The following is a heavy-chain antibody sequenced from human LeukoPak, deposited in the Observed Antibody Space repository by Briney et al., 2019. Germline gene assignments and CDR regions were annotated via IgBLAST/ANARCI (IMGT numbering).Heavy chain of an antibody. CDR1: GYSFTRYW. D-gene: IGHD3-16*01. Sequence: GESLKISCKGSGYSFTRYWVGWVRPMPGKGLEWMGWISAYNGNTNYAQKLQGRVTMTTDTSTSTAYMELRSLRSDDTAVYYCARITFGGVISLYYWGQGTLVTVSS. CDR2: ISAYNGNT. CDR3: ARITFGGVISLYY. J-gene: IGHJ4*02. V-gene: IGHV1-18*04.